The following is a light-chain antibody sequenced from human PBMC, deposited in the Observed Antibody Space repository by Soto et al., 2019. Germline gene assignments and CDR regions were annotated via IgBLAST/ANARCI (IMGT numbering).Light chain of an antibody. Sequence: DIQMTQSPSSLSASVGDSVTITCRTSQYVDRYLSWYQQIPGRAPKLLIYSASSLGTGVPPRFRGSASGTEFTLSISSLQREDFATYFCQQSSNIPWTFGQGTKVEMK. CDR3: QQSSNIPWT. CDR1: QYVDRY. J-gene: IGKJ1*01. V-gene: IGKV1-39*01. CDR2: SAS.